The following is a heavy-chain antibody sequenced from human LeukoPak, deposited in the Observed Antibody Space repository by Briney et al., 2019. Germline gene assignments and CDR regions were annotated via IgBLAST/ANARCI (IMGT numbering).Heavy chain of an antibody. CDR2: ISSSSSYI. V-gene: IGHV3-21*01. D-gene: IGHD2-8*02. J-gene: IGHJ4*02. CDR3: ARDTGDTGDIYFDY. CDR1: GFTFSSYS. Sequence: GGSLRLSCAASGFTFSSYSMNWVRQAPGKGLEWVSSISSSSSYIYYADSVKGRFTISRDNAKNSLYLQMNSLRAEDTAVYYCARDTGDTGDIYFDYWGQGTLVTVSS.